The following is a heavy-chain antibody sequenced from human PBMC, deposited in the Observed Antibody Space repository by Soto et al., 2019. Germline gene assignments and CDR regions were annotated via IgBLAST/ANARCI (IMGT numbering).Heavy chain of an antibody. D-gene: IGHD6-19*01. V-gene: IGHV4-59*01. CDR1: GGSISSYY. J-gene: IGHJ4*02. CDR3: AREAPGIAVAGFFDY. Sequence: SETLSLTCTVSGGSISSYYWSWIRQPPGKGLEWIGYIYYSGSTNYNPSLKSRVTISVDTSKIQFSLKLSSVTAADTAVYYCAREAPGIAVAGFFDYWGQGTLVTVSS. CDR2: IYYSGST.